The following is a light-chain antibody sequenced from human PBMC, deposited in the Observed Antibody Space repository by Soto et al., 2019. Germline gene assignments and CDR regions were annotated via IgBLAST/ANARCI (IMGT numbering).Light chain of an antibody. CDR1: IGDIGSYYY. CDR3: SSYAGTKTLV. V-gene: IGLV2-8*01. CDR2: EVS. J-gene: IGLJ2*01. Sequence: QSALTQPPSASGSLGLSVTISCTGTIGDIGSYYYVSWYQQHPGKAPKLIIYEVSERPSGVPDRFSGSKSGNTASLTVSGLQAGDEADYYCSSYAGTKTLVFGGGTKLTVL.